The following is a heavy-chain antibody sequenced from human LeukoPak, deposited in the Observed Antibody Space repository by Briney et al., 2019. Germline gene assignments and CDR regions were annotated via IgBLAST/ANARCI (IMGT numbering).Heavy chain of an antibody. Sequence: KASETLSLTCTVSGGSISSYYWSWIRHPPGRGLEWIGYIYYSGSTNYNPSLKSRVTISVDTSKNQFSLKLSSVTAADTAVYYCAGVTAVADLGWFDPWGQGTLVTVSS. CDR1: GGSISSYY. V-gene: IGHV4-59*08. J-gene: IGHJ5*02. CDR2: IYYSGST. D-gene: IGHD6-19*01. CDR3: AGVTAVADLGWFDP.